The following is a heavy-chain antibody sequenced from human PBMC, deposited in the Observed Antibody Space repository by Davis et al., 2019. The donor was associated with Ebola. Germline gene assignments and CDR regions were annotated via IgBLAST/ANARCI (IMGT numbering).Heavy chain of an antibody. J-gene: IGHJ4*02. CDR2: IIPILGIA. Sequence: AASVKVSCKASGGTFSNYAISWVRQAPGQGLEWMGRIIPILGIANYAQKFQGRVTITADKSTSTAYMEVRSLRSDDTAVYYCARVPLLGSGWDYYFDYWGQGTLVTVSS. CDR3: ARVPLLGSGWDYYFDY. D-gene: IGHD6-19*01. CDR1: GGTFSNYA. V-gene: IGHV1-69*04.